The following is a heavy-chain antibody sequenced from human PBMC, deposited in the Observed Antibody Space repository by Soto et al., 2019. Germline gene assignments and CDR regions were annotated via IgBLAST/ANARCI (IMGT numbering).Heavy chain of an antibody. D-gene: IGHD3-10*01. CDR1: GGSISSYY. CDR2: IYYSGST. V-gene: IGHV4-59*08. Sequence: LSLTCTVSGGSISSYYWSWIWQPPGKGLEWIGYIYYSGSTNYNPSLKSRVTISVDTSKNQFSLKLSSVTAADTAVYYCARHPDYGSGSYYYYYYMDVWGKGTTVTVSS. CDR3: ARHPDYGSGSYYYYYYMDV. J-gene: IGHJ6*03.